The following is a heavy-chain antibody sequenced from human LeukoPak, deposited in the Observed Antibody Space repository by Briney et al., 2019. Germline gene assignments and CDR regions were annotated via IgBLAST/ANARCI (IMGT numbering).Heavy chain of an antibody. CDR2: ISGISSTI. CDR1: GFTFSSYS. J-gene: IGHJ4*02. V-gene: IGHV3-48*01. Sequence: GGSLRLSCAASGFTFSSYSMNWVRQAPGKGLEWVSYISGISSTIYYADSVKGRFTISRDNAKNSLYLQMNSLRAEDTAVYYCASFSRSTRDWGQGTLVTVSS. D-gene: IGHD2-2*01. CDR3: ASFSRSTRD.